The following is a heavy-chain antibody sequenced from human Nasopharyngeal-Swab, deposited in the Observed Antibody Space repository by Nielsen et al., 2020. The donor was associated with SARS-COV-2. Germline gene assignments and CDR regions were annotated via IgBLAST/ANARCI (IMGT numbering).Heavy chain of an antibody. J-gene: IGHJ1*01. V-gene: IGHV3-7*03. CDR1: GFTFDNYW. D-gene: IGHD3-3*01. CDR3: ARFPRYDLYSFQSEYFQN. CDR2: IKQDGSVT. Sequence: GESLKISCAASGFTFDNYWMNWVRQAPGKGLEWVANIKQDGSVTYYVDSVKGRFTISRDNAENSLYLQMNSLRAEDTAVYYCARFPRYDLYSFQSEYFQNWGQGTLVTVSS.